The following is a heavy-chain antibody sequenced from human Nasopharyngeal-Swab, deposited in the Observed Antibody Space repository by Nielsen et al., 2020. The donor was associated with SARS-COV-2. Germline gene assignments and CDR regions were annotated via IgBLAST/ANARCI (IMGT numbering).Heavy chain of an antibody. CDR3: ARAGHIVVVPAALHSSSSNRPLGT. D-gene: IGHD2-2*01. J-gene: IGHJ5*02. CDR2: IKQDGSEK. V-gene: IGHV3-7*01. Sequence: GESLKISCAASGFTFSSYWMSWVRQAPGKGLEWVANIKQDGSEKYYVDSVKGRFTISRDNAENSLYLQMNSLRAEDTAVYYCARAGHIVVVPAALHSSSSNRPLGTWGQGTLVTVSS. CDR1: GFTFSSYW.